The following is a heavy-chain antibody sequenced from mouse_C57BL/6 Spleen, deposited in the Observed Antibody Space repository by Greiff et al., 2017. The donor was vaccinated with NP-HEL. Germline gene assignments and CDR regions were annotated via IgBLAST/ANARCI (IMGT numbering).Heavy chain of an antibody. V-gene: IGHV1-19*01. CDR1: GYTFTDYY. CDR2: INPYNGGT. D-gene: IGHD2-4*01. Sequence: EVQLQQSGPVLVKPGASVKMSCKASGYTFTDYYMNWVKQSHGKSLEWIGVINPYNGGTSYNQKFKGKATLTVDKSSSTAYMELNSLTSEDSAVYYCARSNDYPFAYWGQGTLVTVSA. J-gene: IGHJ3*01. CDR3: ARSNDYPFAY.